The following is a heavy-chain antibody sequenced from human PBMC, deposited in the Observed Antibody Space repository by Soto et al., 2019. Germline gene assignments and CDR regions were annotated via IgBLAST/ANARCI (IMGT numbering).Heavy chain of an antibody. D-gene: IGHD3-22*01. J-gene: IGHJ4*02. CDR2: IYPGDSDT. Sequence: GESLKISCQVSGYIFTSYWINWVRQMPGKGLEWMGIIYPGDSDTRYNPSFQGQVTISADKSINTAYLQWSSLKASDSAVYYCARRGDSSGFIDSWGQGTLVTVSS. V-gene: IGHV5-51*01. CDR3: ARRGDSSGFIDS. CDR1: GYIFTSYW.